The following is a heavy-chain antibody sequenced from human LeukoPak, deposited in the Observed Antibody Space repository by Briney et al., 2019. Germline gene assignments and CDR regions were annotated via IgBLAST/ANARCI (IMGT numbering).Heavy chain of an antibody. J-gene: IGHJ6*02. CDR3: ARGLSLLWFGELSQYYGMDV. Sequence: ASVKVSCKTSGYSFTHYAISWVRQAPGQGLEWMGWISTYNGDTKYAQKLQGRFTMTSDTSTSTVYMELRSLTSDDTAVYYCARGLSLLWFGELSQYYGMDVWGQGTTVTVSS. V-gene: IGHV1-18*01. CDR1: GYSFTHYA. D-gene: IGHD3-10*01. CDR2: ISTYNGDT.